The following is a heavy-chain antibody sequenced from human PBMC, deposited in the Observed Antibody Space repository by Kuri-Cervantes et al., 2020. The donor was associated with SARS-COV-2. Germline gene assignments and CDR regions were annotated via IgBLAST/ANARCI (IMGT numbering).Heavy chain of an antibody. CDR2: INPNSGGT. V-gene: IGHV1-2*04. CDR3: ARSGPGAISREDGACDI. CDR1: GYTFTGYY. Sequence: ASVKVSCKASGYTFTGYYMHWVRQAPGQGLERMGWINPNSGGTNYAQKFQGWVTMTRDTSISTAYMELSSLRSEDTATYYCARSGPGAISREDGACDIWGQGTMVTVSS. J-gene: IGHJ3*02. D-gene: IGHD5-24*01.